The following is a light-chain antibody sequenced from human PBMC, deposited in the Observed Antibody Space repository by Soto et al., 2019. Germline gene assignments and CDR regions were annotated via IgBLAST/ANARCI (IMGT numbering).Light chain of an antibody. Sequence: DIQMTQSPSSVSASVGDRVTITCRASQGISSWLAWYQQKPGKAPKLLIYDASSLESGVPSRFSVCGSDTEFTLTINNLQPDDFATYHCQQYNRYSLTFGGGTKVEIK. CDR3: QQYNRYSLT. CDR1: QGISSW. V-gene: IGKV1-5*01. CDR2: DAS. J-gene: IGKJ4*01.